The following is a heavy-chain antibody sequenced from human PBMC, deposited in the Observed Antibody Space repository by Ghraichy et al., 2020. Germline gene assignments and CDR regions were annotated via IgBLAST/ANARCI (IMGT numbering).Heavy chain of an antibody. D-gene: IGHD3-3*01. CDR1: GYTFTSYG. CDR2: ISAYNGNT. J-gene: IGHJ4*02. CDR3: ARSMYYDFWSGYYI. Sequence: ASVKVSCKASGYTFTSYGISWVRQAPGQGLEWMGWISAYNGNTNYAQKLQGRVTMTTDTSTSTAYMELRSLRSDDTAVYYCARSMYYDFWSGYYIWGQGTLVTVSS. V-gene: IGHV1-18*04.